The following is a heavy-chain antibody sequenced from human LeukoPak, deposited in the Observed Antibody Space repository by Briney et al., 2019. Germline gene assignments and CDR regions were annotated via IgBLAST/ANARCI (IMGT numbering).Heavy chain of an antibody. J-gene: IGHJ4*02. CDR3: ARADHRLGEGFDY. CDR1: GYTFTGYY. D-gene: IGHD3-16*01. Sequence: VASVKVSCKASGYTFTGYYMHWVRQAPGQGLEWMGWINPNSGGTNYAQKLQARVTMTTDTSTSTAYMELRSLRSDDTAVYYCARADHRLGEGFDYWGQGTLVTVSS. CDR2: INPNSGGT. V-gene: IGHV1-2*02.